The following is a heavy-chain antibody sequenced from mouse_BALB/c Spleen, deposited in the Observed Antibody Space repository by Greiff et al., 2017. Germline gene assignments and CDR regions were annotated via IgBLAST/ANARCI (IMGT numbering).Heavy chain of an antibody. CDR3: ARDKKYGNYVRAMDY. J-gene: IGHJ4*01. Sequence: EVKVVESGGGLVQPGGSLRLSCATSGFTFTDYYMSWVRQPPGKALEWLGFISNKANGYTTEYSASVKGRFTISRDNSQSILYLQMNTLRAEDSATYYCARDKKYGNYVRAMDYWGQGTSVTVSS. D-gene: IGHD2-10*02. V-gene: IGHV7-3*02. CDR1: GFTFTDYY. CDR2: ISNKANGYTT.